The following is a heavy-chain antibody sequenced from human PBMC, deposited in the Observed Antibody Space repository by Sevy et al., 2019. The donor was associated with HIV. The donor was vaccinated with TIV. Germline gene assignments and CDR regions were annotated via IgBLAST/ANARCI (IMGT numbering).Heavy chain of an antibody. Sequence: SETLSLTCTVSGGSISSYYWSWIRQPPGKGLEWIGYIYYSGSINYNPSLKSRVTISVDTSKNQFSLTLSSVTAADTAVYYCGRGGGSWYGGYYYYYDMDVWGKGTTVTVSS. J-gene: IGHJ6*03. V-gene: IGHV4-59*01. CDR1: GGSISSYY. CDR3: GRGGGSWYGGYYYYYDMDV. D-gene: IGHD6-13*01. CDR2: IYYSGSI.